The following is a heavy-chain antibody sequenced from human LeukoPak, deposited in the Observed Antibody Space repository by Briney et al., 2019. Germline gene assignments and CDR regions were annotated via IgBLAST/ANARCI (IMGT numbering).Heavy chain of an antibody. CDR3: ACSALGKGNIFEY. J-gene: IGHJ4*02. CDR1: GYTFIGYY. D-gene: IGHD1/OR15-1a*01. Sequence: ASLKLSCKASGYTFIGYYMHWVRQAPGQGLEWMGCINTNSGSTNYAQSFQGRFTITRDTSINTPYMQLSSLRSEDTAVYYCACSALGKGNIFEYGGQGTLVTVSS. V-gene: IGHV1-2*02. CDR2: INTNSGST.